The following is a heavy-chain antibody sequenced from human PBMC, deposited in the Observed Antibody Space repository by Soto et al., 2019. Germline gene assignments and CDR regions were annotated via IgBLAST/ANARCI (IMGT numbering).Heavy chain of an antibody. V-gene: IGHV4-59*01. CDR3: ARDGIVSYFDY. CDR2: FYYSGST. Sequence: SETLSLTCTVSGGSISSYYWSWIRQPPGKGLEWIGHFYYSGSTNYNPSLKSRVTISVDTSKNQFSLKLSSVTAADTAVYYCARDGIVSYFDYWGQGTLVTVSS. CDR1: GGSISSYY. D-gene: IGHD2-15*01. J-gene: IGHJ4*02.